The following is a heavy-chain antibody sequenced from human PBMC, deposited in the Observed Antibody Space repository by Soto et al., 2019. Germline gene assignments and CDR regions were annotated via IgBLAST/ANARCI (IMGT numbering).Heavy chain of an antibody. CDR1: GFTFSSYA. D-gene: IGHD3-16*02. J-gene: IGHJ4*02. Sequence: GGSLRLSCAASGFTFSSYAMSWVRQAPGKGLEWVSAISGSGGSTYYADSVKGRFTISRDNSKNTLYLQMNSLRAEDTAVYYCAKDQNDYIWGSYRREESFDYWGQGTLVTVSS. V-gene: IGHV3-23*01. CDR2: ISGSGGST. CDR3: AKDQNDYIWGSYRREESFDY.